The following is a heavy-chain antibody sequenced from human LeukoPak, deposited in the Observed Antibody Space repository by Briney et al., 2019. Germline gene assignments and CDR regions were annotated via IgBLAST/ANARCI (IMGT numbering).Heavy chain of an antibody. J-gene: IGHJ4*02. V-gene: IGHV4-34*01. D-gene: IGHD6-6*01. Sequence: SETLSLTCAVYGGSFSGYYWSWIRQPPGKGLEWIGEINHSGSTNYNPSLKSRVTISVDTSKNQFSLKLSSVTAADTAVYYCAGNRIAAHYFDYWGQGTLVTVSS. CDR1: GGSFSGYY. CDR2: INHSGST. CDR3: AGNRIAAHYFDY.